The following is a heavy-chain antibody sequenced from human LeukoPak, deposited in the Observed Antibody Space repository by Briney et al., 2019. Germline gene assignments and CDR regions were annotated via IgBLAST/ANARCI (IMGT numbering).Heavy chain of an antibody. V-gene: IGHV1-2*06. D-gene: IGHD6-19*01. CDR3: ARGGYSSGAYWFDP. CDR2: INPNSGGT. J-gene: IGHJ5*02. CDR1: GYTFTGYY. Sequence: ASVKVSCKASGYTFTGYYMHWVRQAPGQGLEWMGRINPNSGGTNYAQKFQGRVTITTDESTSTAYMELSSLRSGDTAVYYCARGGYSSGAYWFDPWGQGTLVTVSS.